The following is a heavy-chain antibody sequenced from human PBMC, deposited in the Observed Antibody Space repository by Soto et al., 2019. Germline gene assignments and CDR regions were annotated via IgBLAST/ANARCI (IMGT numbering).Heavy chain of an antibody. CDR3: ARATYYYDSSGYYPPIGFDY. Sequence: SETLSLTCAVYGGSFSGYYWTWIRQPPGKGLEWIGDINYSGSTNYNPSLKSRVTISVDTSKNQFSLKLSSVTAADTAVYYCARATYYYDSSGYYPPIGFDYWGQGTLVTVSS. V-gene: IGHV4-34*01. CDR1: GGSFSGYY. CDR2: INYSGST. D-gene: IGHD3-22*01. J-gene: IGHJ4*02.